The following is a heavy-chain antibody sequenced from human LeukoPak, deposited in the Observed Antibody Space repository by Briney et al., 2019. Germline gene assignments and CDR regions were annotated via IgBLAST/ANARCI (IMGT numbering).Heavy chain of an antibody. D-gene: IGHD5-24*01. CDR3: ARGSYEEMAAKDY. J-gene: IGHJ4*02. Sequence: GGSLRLSCAASGFTFSTYGMHWVRQAPGKGLEWVAVIWYDGSDKYYADSVKGRFTISRDNSKNTLYLQVNSLRGEDTAVYYCARGSYEEMAAKDYWGQGTQVTVSS. CDR2: IWYDGSDK. CDR1: GFTFSTYG. V-gene: IGHV3-33*01.